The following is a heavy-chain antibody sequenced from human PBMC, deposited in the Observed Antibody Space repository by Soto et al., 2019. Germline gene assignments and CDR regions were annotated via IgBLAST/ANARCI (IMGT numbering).Heavy chain of an antibody. D-gene: IGHD2-2*01. CDR1: GGSLKSGGYY. V-gene: IGHV4-31*02. J-gene: IGHJ5*02. CDR3: ARDQVPAALLGWLDP. CDR2: IYYTGRT. Sequence: SETLSLTCTVSGGSLKSGGYYWSWIRQHPGRGLEWIGYIYYTGRTYYNPSLESRVTFSVDTSKNQFSLKLSSVTAADTAVYYCARDQVPAALLGWLDPWGQGTLVTVSS.